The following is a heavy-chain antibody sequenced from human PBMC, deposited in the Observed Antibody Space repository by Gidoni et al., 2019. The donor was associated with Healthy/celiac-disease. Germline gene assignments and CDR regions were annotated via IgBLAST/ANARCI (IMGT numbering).Heavy chain of an antibody. D-gene: IGHD3-3*01. CDR2: IKSKTDGGTT. CDR3: TTDLDYPLWTPL. CDR1: GFPFSNAW. V-gene: IGHV3-15*01. Sequence: EVQLVESGGGLVKPGGSLRLSCAASGFPFSNAWMSWVRQAPGKGLEWVGRIKSKTDGGTTDYAAPVKGRFTISRDDSKNTLYLQMNSLKTEDTAVYYCTTDLDYPLWTPLWGQGTLVTVSS. J-gene: IGHJ4*02.